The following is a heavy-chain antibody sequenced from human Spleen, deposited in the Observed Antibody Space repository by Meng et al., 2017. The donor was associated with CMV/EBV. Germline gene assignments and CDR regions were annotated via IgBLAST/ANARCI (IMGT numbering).Heavy chain of an antibody. CDR3: ARDHPRRFSGMDV. Sequence: GESLKISCAASGFTVSSNYMSWVRQAPGKGLEWVSVIYSGGSTYYADSVKGRFTISRDNSKNTVYLQMNSLEREDTAVYYCARDHPRRFSGMDVWGQGTTVTVSS. CDR1: GFTVSSNY. D-gene: IGHD3-16*01. V-gene: IGHV3-53*05. J-gene: IGHJ6*02. CDR2: IYSGGST.